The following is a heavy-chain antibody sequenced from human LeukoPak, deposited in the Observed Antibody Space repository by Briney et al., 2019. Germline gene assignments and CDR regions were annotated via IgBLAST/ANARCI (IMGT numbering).Heavy chain of an antibody. Sequence: ASVKVSCKVSGYTLTELSMHWVRQAPGKGLEWMGGFDPEDGETIYAQKFQGRVTMTEDTSTDTAYMELSSLRSEDTAVYYCATSVTTFSTDAFDIWGQGTMVTVSS. V-gene: IGHV1-24*01. CDR3: ATSVTTFSTDAFDI. D-gene: IGHD4-17*01. J-gene: IGHJ3*02. CDR2: FDPEDGET. CDR1: GYTLTELS.